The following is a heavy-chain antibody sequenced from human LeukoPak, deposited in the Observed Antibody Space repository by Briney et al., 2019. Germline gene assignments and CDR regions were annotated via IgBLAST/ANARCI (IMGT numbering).Heavy chain of an antibody. Sequence: SETLSLTCTVSGGSISSYDWSWIRQPPGKGLEWIGYIYYSGSTNYNPSLKSRVTISVDTSKNQFSLKLSSVTAADTAVYYCARLRTAAYYYGMDVWGQGTTVTVSS. CDR2: IYYSGST. V-gene: IGHV4-59*08. CDR1: GGSISSYD. J-gene: IGHJ6*02. CDR3: ARLRTAAYYYGMDV.